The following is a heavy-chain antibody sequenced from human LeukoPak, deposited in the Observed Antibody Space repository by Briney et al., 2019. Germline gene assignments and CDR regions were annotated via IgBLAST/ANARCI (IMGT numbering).Heavy chain of an antibody. J-gene: IGHJ3*02. CDR2: IIPMFGTA. V-gene: IGHV1-69*05. CDR1: GGTFSSYE. D-gene: IGHD3-22*01. Sequence: SVKVSCKASGGTFSSYEISWVRQAPGQGLEWMGGIIPMFGTAKYAQKFQGRVTMTRDTSTSTVYMELSSLRSEDTAVYYCARGRNYYDSSRYYYEGDAFDIWGQGTMVTVSS. CDR3: ARGRNYYDSSRYYYEGDAFDI.